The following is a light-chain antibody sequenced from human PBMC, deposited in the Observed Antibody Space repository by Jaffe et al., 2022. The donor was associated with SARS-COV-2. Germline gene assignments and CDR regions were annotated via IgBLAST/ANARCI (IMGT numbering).Light chain of an antibody. CDR3: AAWDGGLGGQV. V-gene: IGLV1-44*01. CDR1: NSYIGNFL. Sequence: QSVLTQPPSVSGTPGQRVTISCSRSNSYIGNFLVSWYQQVPGAAPKLLIYNNDQRPSGVPDRFSGSRSGTSPSLAISGLQSEDEADYYCAAWDGGLGGQVFGERTRLTVL. CDR2: NND. J-gene: IGLJ3*02.